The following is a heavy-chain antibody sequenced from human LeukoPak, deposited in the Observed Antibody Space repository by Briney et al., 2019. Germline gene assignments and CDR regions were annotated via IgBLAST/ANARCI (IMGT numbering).Heavy chain of an antibody. J-gene: IGHJ4*02. CDR2: IYPGDSDS. Sequence: GESLKISCKGSGYSFTSYWIAWGRQMPGKRLEWMGMIYPGDSDSRYSLSFQGQVTISADKSISTAYLQRSSLKASDTAMYYCARHDSSSDYWGQGTLVTVSS. D-gene: IGHD6-6*01. CDR1: GYSFTSYW. V-gene: IGHV5-51*01. CDR3: ARHDSSSDY.